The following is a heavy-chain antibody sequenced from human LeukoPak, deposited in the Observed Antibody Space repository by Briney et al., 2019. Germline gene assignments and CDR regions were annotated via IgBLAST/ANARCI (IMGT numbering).Heavy chain of an antibody. CDR1: GGTFISYA. CDR3: AREPPVSGVATPYYYYGMDV. D-gene: IGHD3-3*01. J-gene: IGHJ6*02. CDR2: IIPILGIA. Sequence: ASVKVSCKASGGTFISYAISWVRQAPGQGLEWMGRIIPILGIANYAQKFQGRVTITADKSTSTAYMELSSLRSEDTAVYYCAREPPVSGVATPYYYYGMDVWGQGTTVTVSS. V-gene: IGHV1-69*04.